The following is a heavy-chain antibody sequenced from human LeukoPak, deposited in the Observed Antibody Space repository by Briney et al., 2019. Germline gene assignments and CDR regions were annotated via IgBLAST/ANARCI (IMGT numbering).Heavy chain of an antibody. V-gene: IGHV4-39*01. D-gene: IGHD3-3*01. CDR3: ARHAIFGVVIIPNWFDP. J-gene: IGHJ5*02. CDR2: IYYSGST. Sequence: SETLSLTCTVSGGSISSTNYYWGWIRQPPGKGLEWIGSIYYSGSTFYNPSLKSRVVLSVDRSKKQFSMKLSSVTAADTAVYYCARHAIFGVVIIPNWFDPWGQGTLVTVSS. CDR1: GGSISSTNYY.